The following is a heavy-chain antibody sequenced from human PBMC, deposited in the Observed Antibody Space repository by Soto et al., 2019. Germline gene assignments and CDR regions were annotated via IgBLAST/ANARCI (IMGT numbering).Heavy chain of an antibody. V-gene: IGHV4-59*08. CDR2: IYYSGST. Sequence: PSETLSLTCTVSGGSIRSYYWSWIRQPPGKGLEWIGYIYYSGSTKYNPSLKSRVTISVDSSKNQFSLKLDSVTAADTAVYYCARAYGYYFDYWGQGTLVTVSS. CDR1: GGSIRSYY. CDR3: ARAYGYYFDY. J-gene: IGHJ4*02. D-gene: IGHD4-17*01.